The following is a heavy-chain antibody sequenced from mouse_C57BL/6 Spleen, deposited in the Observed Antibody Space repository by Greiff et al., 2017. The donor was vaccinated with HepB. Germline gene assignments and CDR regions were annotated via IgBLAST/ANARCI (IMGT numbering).Heavy chain of an antibody. CDR2: INPSTGGT. V-gene: IGHV1-42*01. CDR1: GYSFTGYY. D-gene: IGHD3-2*02. J-gene: IGHJ2*01. Sequence: VQLKESGPELVKPGASVKISCKASGYSFTGYYMNWVKQSPEKSLEWIGEINPSTGGTTYNQKFKAKATLTVDKSSSTAYMQLKSLTSEDSAVYYCARPRSSGYYFDYWGQGTTLTVSS. CDR3: ARPRSSGYYFDY.